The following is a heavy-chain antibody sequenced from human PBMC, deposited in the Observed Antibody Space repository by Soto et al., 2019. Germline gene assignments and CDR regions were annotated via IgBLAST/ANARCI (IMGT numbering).Heavy chain of an antibody. CDR2: FIPIFRTL. J-gene: IGHJ3*01. D-gene: IGHD3-22*01. V-gene: IGHV1-69*01. CDR3: VRDRRIYYSDPHDEFVASDYEV. CDR1: GGIFGSHG. Sequence: QVPLIQSEAEVKKPGSSVRVSCTASGGIFGSHGFSWVRQAPGQRLEWVGGFIPIFRTLTYTEKFQARVRIAADESTNTVYLYRSSLTSEDTAVYYCVRDRRIYYSDPHDEFVASDYEVWGQGTMVSVSS.